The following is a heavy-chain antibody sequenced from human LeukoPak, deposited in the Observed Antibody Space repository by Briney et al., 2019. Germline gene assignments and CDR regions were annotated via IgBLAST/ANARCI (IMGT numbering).Heavy chain of an antibody. V-gene: IGHV3-74*01. CDR3: ARDLGQYYDTSDNWFDP. CDR2: INSDGINT. D-gene: IGHD3-22*01. J-gene: IGHJ5*02. CDR1: GFTFSSYS. Sequence: GGSLRLSCATSGFTFSSYSMNWVRQAPGKGLVWVSRINSDGINTSYADSVKGRFTISRDNAKNTLNLQMNSLRAEDTAVYYCARDLGQYYDTSDNWFDPWGQGTLVTVSS.